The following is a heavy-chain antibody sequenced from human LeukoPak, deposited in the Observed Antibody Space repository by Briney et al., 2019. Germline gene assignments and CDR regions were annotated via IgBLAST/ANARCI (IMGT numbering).Heavy chain of an antibody. V-gene: IGHV3-74*01. J-gene: IGHJ1*01. D-gene: IGHD3-16*01. CDR1: GFIFSSYW. CDR3: ARDIGLD. CDR2: INPDGSST. Sequence: PGGSLRLSCAASGFIFSSYWIHWVRQAPGKGLVWVSRINPDGSSTTYADSVKGRFTISRDNAKNSLYLQMNSLRAEDTAVYYCARDIGLDWGQGTLVTVSS.